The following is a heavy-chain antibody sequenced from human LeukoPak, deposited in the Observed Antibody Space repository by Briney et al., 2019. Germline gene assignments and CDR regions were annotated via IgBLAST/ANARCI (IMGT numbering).Heavy chain of an antibody. Sequence: GGSLRLSCAASGFTFSSYGMSWVRQAPGKGLEWVSGINWNGGSTGYADSVKGRFTISRDNAKNFLYLQMNSLRAEDTALYYCARAPGVRYYYYMDVWGKGTTVTVSS. CDR3: ARAPGVRYYYYMDV. CDR2: INWNGGST. V-gene: IGHV3-20*04. J-gene: IGHJ6*03. CDR1: GFTFSSYG. D-gene: IGHD2-8*01.